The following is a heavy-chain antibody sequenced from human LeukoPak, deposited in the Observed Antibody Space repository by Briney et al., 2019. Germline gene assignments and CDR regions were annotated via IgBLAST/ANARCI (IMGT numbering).Heavy chain of an antibody. J-gene: IGHJ4*02. CDR2: IKPDGSEE. CDR1: GFTFSTNW. CDR3: AKPSRSSSNEY. Sequence: PGGSLRLSCAASGFTFSTNWMSWARQAPGKGLGWVATIKPDGSEEYYVDSVKGRFTISRDNAKNSLYLQMNSLRAEDTAVCYCAKPSRSSSNEYWGQGTLVTVSS. V-gene: IGHV3-7*05. D-gene: IGHD6-13*01.